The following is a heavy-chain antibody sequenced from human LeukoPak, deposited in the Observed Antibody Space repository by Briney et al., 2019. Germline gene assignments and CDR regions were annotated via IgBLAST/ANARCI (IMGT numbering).Heavy chain of an antibody. J-gene: IGHJ5*02. Sequence: GGSLRLSCAASGFTFSSYSMNWVRQAPGKGLEWVSSISSSSSYIYYADSVKGRFTISRDNAKNSLYLQMNSLRAEDTAVYYCARDPPEITVAGEDWFDPWGQGTLVTVSS. V-gene: IGHV3-21*01. CDR1: GFTFSSYS. D-gene: IGHD6-19*01. CDR3: ARDPPEITVAGEDWFDP. CDR2: ISSSSSYI.